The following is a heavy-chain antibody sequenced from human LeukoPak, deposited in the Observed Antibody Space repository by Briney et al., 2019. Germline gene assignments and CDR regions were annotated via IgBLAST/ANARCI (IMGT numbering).Heavy chain of an antibody. J-gene: IGHJ3*02. V-gene: IGHV3-33*01. Sequence: GGSLRLSCAASGFTFSSYGMHWVRQAPGKGLEWVAVIWYDGSNKYYADSVKGRFTISRDNSKNTLYLQMNSLRAEDTAVYYCARDGSAWIQLWFYDGPHAFDIWGQGTMVTVSS. D-gene: IGHD5-18*01. CDR2: IWYDGSNK. CDR3: ARDGSAWIQLWFYDGPHAFDI. CDR1: GFTFSSYG.